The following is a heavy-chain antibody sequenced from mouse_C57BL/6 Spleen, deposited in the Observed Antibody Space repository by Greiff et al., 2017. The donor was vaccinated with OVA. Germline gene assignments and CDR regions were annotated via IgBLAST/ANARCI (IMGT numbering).Heavy chain of an antibody. V-gene: IGHV1-81*01. CDR3: ARDGQYYGSSPYAMDY. J-gene: IGHJ4*01. CDR1: GYTFTSYG. Sequence: VQLQQSGAELARPGASVKLSCKASGYTFTSYGISWVKQRPGQGLEWIGEIYPRSGNTYYNEKFKGKATLTADKSSSTAYMELRSLTSEDSAVYFCARDGQYYGSSPYAMDYWGQGTSVSVSS. CDR2: IYPRSGNT. D-gene: IGHD1-1*01.